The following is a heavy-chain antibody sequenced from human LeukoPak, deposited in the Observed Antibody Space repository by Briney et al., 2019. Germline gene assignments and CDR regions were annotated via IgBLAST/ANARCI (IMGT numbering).Heavy chain of an antibody. J-gene: IGHJ6*02. Sequence: GGSLRLSCAASGFTFSSYAMHWVRQAPGKGLEWVAVISYDGSNKYYADSVKGRFTISRDNSKNTLYLQMNSLRAEDTAVYYCARDQGWYYYYGMDVWGQGTTATVSS. D-gene: IGHD6-19*01. CDR3: ARDQGWYYYYGMDV. CDR2: ISYDGSNK. V-gene: IGHV3-30*04. CDR1: GFTFSSYA.